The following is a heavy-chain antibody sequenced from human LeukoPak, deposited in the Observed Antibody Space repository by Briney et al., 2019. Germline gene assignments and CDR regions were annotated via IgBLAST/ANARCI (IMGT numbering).Heavy chain of an antibody. Sequence: SETLSLTCTVSGGSISSHFWSWIRQPPGKGLEWIGYIYYSGSTNYNTSLKSRVTISVDTSKNQFSLKLSSVTAADTAVYYCARGLVVGEYYFDYWGQGTLVTVSS. CDR2: IYYSGST. CDR3: ARGLVVGEYYFDY. V-gene: IGHV4-59*11. CDR1: GGSISSHF. J-gene: IGHJ4*02. D-gene: IGHD1-26*01.